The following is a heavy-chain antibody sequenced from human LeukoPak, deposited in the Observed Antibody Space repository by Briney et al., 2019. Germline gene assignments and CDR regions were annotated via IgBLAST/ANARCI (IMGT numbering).Heavy chain of an antibody. V-gene: IGHV1-69*13. CDR3: ARDGSVYYGDYVH. D-gene: IGHD4-17*01. Sequence: SVKVSCKASGGTFSSYAISWVRQAPGQGLEWMGGIIPIFGTANYAQKFQGRVTITADESTSTAYMELSSLRSEDTAVYYCARDGSVYYGDYVHWGQGTLVTVSS. J-gene: IGHJ4*02. CDR2: IIPIFGTA. CDR1: GGTFSSYA.